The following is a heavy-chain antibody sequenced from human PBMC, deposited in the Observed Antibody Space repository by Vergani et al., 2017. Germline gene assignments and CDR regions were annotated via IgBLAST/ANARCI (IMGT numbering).Heavy chain of an antibody. Sequence: QVQLQQWGAGLLKPSETLSLTCAVYGGSFSGYYWSWIRQPPGKGLEWIGEINHSGSTNYNPSLKSRVTISVDTSKNQFSLKLSSVTAADTAVYYCARVRGRGVIMEDFDYWGQGTLVTVSS. CDR2: INHSGST. CDR1: GGSFSGYY. CDR3: ARVRGRGVIMEDFDY. D-gene: IGHD3-10*01. V-gene: IGHV4-34*01. J-gene: IGHJ4*02.